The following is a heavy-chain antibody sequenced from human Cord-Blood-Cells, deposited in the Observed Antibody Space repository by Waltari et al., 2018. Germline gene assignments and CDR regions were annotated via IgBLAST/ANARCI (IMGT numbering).Heavy chain of an antibody. D-gene: IGHD7-27*01. CDR1: GYTFTSYG. V-gene: IGHV1-18*01. CDR2: ISAYNVNT. Sequence: QVQLVQSGAEVKKPGASVKVSCKASGYTFTSYGISWVRQAPGQGLEWMGWISAYNVNTNYAQKLQGRVPMTTETSTSTAYMELRSLRSDDTAVYYCARVNSGSGDLFAFDIWGQGTMVTVSS. CDR3: ARVNSGSGDLFAFDI. J-gene: IGHJ3*02.